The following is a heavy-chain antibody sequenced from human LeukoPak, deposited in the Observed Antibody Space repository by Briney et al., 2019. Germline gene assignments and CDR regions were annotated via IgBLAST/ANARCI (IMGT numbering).Heavy chain of an antibody. CDR2: IYPGDSDT. D-gene: IGHD3-10*01. CDR1: GYSFTSYW. CDR3: ARPTYYYGSGSSGVDY. V-gene: IGHV5-51*01. J-gene: IGHJ4*02. Sequence: GESLKISCKGSGYSFTSYWIVWVRQMPGKSLEWMGIIYPGDSDTRYSPSFQGQVTISADKSISTAYLQWSSLKASDTAMYYCARPTYYYGSGSSGVDYWGRGTLVTVSS.